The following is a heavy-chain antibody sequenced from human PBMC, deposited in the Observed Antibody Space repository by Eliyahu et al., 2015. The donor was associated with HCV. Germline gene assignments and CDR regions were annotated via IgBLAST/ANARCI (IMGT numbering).Heavy chain of an antibody. CDR1: GFTFSSYA. D-gene: IGHD6-6*01. CDR2: ISGSGGST. Sequence: EVQLLESGGGLVQPGGSLRLSGTASGFTFSSYAMSWVRQAPGKGLEWVSAISGSGGSTYYADSVKGRFTISRDNSKNTLYLQMNSLRAEDTAVYYCAKFLYSSSRHYYYYYMDVWGKGTTVTVSS. CDR3: AKFLYSSSRHYYYYYMDV. V-gene: IGHV3-23*01. J-gene: IGHJ6*03.